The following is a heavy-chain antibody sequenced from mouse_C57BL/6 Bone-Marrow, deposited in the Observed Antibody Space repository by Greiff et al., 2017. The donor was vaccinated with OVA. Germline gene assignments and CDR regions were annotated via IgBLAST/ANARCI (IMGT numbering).Heavy chain of an antibody. CDR1: GYSFTGYY. J-gene: IGHJ4*01. V-gene: IGHV1-42*01. Sequence: VQLKESGPELVKPGASVKISCKASGYSFTGYYMNWVKQSPEKSLEWIGEINPSTGGTTYNQKFKAKATLTVDKSSSTAYMQLKSLTSEDSAVYYCARSIYYGNYVGAMDYWGQGTSVTVSS. CDR2: INPSTGGT. D-gene: IGHD2-1*01. CDR3: ARSIYYGNYVGAMDY.